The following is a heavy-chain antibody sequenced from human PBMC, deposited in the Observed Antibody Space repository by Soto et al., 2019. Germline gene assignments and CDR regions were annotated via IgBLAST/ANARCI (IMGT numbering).Heavy chain of an antibody. J-gene: IGHJ6*02. CDR1: GGTFSSYA. CDR3: AGGSSSAYYDYGMDV. D-gene: IGHD6-6*01. Sequence: QVQLVQSGAEVKKPGSSVKVSCKASGGTFSSYAISWVRQAPGQGLEWMGGVIPIFGTANYAQKFQGRVTNAADESTCAAYMGLSSLRSEDTAVYSCAGGSSSAYYDYGMDVWGQRTTVTVSS. CDR2: VIPIFGTA. V-gene: IGHV1-69*01.